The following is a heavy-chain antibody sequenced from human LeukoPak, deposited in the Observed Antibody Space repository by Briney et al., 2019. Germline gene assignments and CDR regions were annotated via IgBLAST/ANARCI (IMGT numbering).Heavy chain of an antibody. CDR2: ISASGSAT. Sequence: GGSLRLSCAASGFISSNYGMNWVRQAPGKGLEWVAAISASGSATSYADSVRGRFTISRDNSKSTTYLQMNSLRAEDTAVFYCAKAGYSSDAFDIWGQGTMVTVSS. CDR1: GFISSNYG. D-gene: IGHD5-12*01. J-gene: IGHJ3*02. CDR3: AKAGYSSDAFDI. V-gene: IGHV3-23*01.